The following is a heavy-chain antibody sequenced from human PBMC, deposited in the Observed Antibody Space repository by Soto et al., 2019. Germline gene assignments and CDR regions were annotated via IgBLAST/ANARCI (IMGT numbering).Heavy chain of an antibody. V-gene: IGHV5-10-1*01. Sequence: GESLKISCKGSGYSFTSYWISWVRQMPGKGLEWMGRIDPSDSYTNYSPPFQGHVTISADKSISTAYLPWSSLKASDTAMYYCARHLYTNANGNLCVDFRAQGTPVTVS. CDR2: IDPSDSYT. J-gene: IGHJ1*01. CDR3: ARHLYTNANGNLCVDF. D-gene: IGHD2-8*01. CDR1: GYSFTSYW.